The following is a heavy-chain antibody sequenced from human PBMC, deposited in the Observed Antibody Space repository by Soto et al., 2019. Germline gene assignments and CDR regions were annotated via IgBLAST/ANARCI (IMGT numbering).Heavy chain of an antibody. D-gene: IGHD2-15*01. CDR3: ARDMSGYCSGGSCYSGWFDP. V-gene: IGHV3-11*01. J-gene: IGHJ5*02. CDR2: ISSSGSTI. Sequence: GGSLRLSCAASGFTFSDYYMSWIRQAPGKGLEWVSYISSSGSTIYYADSVKGRFTISRDNAKNSLYLQMNSLRAEDTAVYYCARDMSGYCSGGSCYSGWFDPWGQGTLVTVLL. CDR1: GFTFSDYY.